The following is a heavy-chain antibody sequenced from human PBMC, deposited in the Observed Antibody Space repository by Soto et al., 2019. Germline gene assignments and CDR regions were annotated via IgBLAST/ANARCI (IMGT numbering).Heavy chain of an antibody. Sequence: LSLTCAVYGGSFSGYYWTWIRQPPGKGLEWIGEITHSGSTNYNPSLQCRVTISVDTSNNQFSLNLNPVTAADTAVDYCARSSVRGWSYWGQGTLVTVSS. J-gene: IGHJ4*02. V-gene: IGHV4-34*01. CDR2: ITHSGST. D-gene: IGHD3-10*02. CDR3: ARSSVRGWSY. CDR1: GGSFSGYY.